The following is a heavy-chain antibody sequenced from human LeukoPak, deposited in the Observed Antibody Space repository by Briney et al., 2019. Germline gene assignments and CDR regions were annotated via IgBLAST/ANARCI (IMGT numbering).Heavy chain of an antibody. V-gene: IGHV4-59*08. CDR3: ARSLWSGYYKGYYFDY. CDR2: IYYSGST. D-gene: IGHD3-3*01. CDR1: GGSISSYY. Sequence: SETLSLTCTVSGGSISSYYWSWIRQPPGKGLEWIGYIYYSGSTNYNPSLKSRVTISVDTSKNQFSLKLSSVTAADTAVYYCARSLWSGYYKGYYFDYWGRGTLVTVSS. J-gene: IGHJ4*02.